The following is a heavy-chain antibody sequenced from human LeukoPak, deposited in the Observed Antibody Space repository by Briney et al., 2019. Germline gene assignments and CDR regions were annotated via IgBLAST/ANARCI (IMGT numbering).Heavy chain of an antibody. CDR1: GGTFSSYA. V-gene: IGHV1-69*01. J-gene: IGHJ4*02. D-gene: IGHD3-10*01. CDR3: ARDGYYGSGSYYTTLDY. CDR2: IIPIFGTA. Sequence: SVKVSCKASGGTFSSYAISWVRQAPGQGLGWMGGIIPIFGTANYAQKFQGRVTITADESTSTAYMELSSLRSEDTAVYYCARDGYYGSGSYYTTLDYWGQGTLVTVS.